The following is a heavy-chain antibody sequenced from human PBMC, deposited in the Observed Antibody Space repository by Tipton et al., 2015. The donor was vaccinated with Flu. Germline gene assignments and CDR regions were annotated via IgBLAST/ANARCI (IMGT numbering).Heavy chain of an antibody. CDR1: GGSISSGSYF. D-gene: IGHD1-26*01. J-gene: IGHJ3*02. V-gene: IGHV4-61*02. CDR3: ARYRGSNARGEINDAFDI. CDR2: IYTNGRT. Sequence: TLSLTCIVSGGSISSGSYFWSWTRQPAGKGLQWIGRIYTNGRTNYNPSLESRVSISADTSKNDFSLSLSSVTAADTAMYYCARYRGSNARGEINDAFDIWGQGTMVSVSS.